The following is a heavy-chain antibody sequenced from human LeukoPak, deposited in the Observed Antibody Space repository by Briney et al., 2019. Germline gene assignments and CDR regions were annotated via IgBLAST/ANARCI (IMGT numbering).Heavy chain of an antibody. CDR1: GYSFTSYW. CDR3: WRRSSSSWYSGDV. J-gene: IGHJ6*04. Sequence: GESLKISCKGSGYSFTSYWIGWVRHMPRKGLEWMGIIYPGDSDTRYSPSFQGQVTISADQSITTAYLQWSIRQAPDTTIYYWWRRSSSSWYSGDVWGKGNTVTVSS. D-gene: IGHD6-13*01. CDR2: IYPGDSDT. V-gene: IGHV5-51*01.